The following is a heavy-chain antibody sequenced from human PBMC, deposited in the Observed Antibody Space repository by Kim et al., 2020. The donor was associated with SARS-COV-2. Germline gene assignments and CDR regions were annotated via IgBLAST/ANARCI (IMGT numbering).Heavy chain of an antibody. Sequence: SVKVSCKASGGTFSSYAISWVRQAPGQGLEWMGGIIPIFGTANYAQKFQGRVTITADESTSTAYMELSSLRSEDTAVYYCARVRLSGGDHLYYFDYWGQGTLVTVSS. V-gene: IGHV1-69*13. CDR3: ARVRLSGGDHLYYFDY. J-gene: IGHJ4*02. D-gene: IGHD2-21*01. CDR2: IIPIFGTA. CDR1: GGTFSSYA.